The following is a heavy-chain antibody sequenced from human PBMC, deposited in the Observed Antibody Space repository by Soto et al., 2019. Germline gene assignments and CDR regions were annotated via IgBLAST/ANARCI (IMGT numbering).Heavy chain of an antibody. Sequence: PRESLKISCKGSGYIFSNYWIGWVRQMPGKGLEWMGIIHGGDSPTRYSPSFEGQVTISTDKSISTAYLQWSSLKASDTAMYYCARHGPRVYYDNSDYYYYGMDVWGQGTTVTVSS. CDR2: IHGGDSPT. CDR3: ARHGPRVYYDNSDYYYYGMDV. J-gene: IGHJ6*02. D-gene: IGHD3-22*01. CDR1: GYIFSNYW. V-gene: IGHV5-51*01.